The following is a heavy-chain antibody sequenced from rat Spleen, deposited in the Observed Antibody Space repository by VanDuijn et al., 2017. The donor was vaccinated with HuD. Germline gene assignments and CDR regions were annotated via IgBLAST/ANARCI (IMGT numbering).Heavy chain of an antibody. CDR2: MWYDGDT. J-gene: IGHJ2*01. V-gene: IGHV2-32*01. CDR1: GFSLTNYH. CDR3: ARGSAYFDY. Sequence: QVQLKESGPGLVQPSQTLSLACTVSGFSLTNYHVHWVRQPSGKGPEWMGRMWYDGDTSYNSALKSRLSISRDTSKNQVFLKMNSLQTEDTAMYFCARGSAYFDYWGQGVMVTVSS. D-gene: IGHD3-2*01.